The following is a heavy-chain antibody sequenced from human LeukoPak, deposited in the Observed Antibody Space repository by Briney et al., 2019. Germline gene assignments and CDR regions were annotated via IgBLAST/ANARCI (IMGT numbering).Heavy chain of an antibody. CDR3: ARGYDILTSYHGPMSGNWFDP. D-gene: IGHD3-9*01. J-gene: IGHJ5*02. CDR1: GFTFSSYS. CDR2: ISYDGSNT. V-gene: IGHV3-30*03. Sequence: GGSLRLSCAASGFTFSSYSMNWVRQAPGKGLEWVAVISYDGSNTYFADSVKGRFTISRDNSKNTLYLQMNRLRADDTAVHYCARGYDILTSYHGPMSGNWFDPWGQGILVTVSS.